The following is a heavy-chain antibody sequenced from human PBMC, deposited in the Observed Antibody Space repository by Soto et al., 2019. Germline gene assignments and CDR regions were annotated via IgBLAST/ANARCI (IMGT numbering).Heavy chain of an antibody. Sequence: SATLSLTCTVSGGSISSGVSYWGWIRQPPGKGLEWIGYIYYSGNTYFNPSLKSRVTLSVDTSKNQFSLNLSSVTAADTAVYYCVRYCSTTKCPFDYWGQGTLVTVSS. CDR2: IYYSGNT. J-gene: IGHJ4*02. CDR1: GGSISSGVSY. D-gene: IGHD2-2*01. V-gene: IGHV4-30-4*01. CDR3: VRYCSTTKCPFDY.